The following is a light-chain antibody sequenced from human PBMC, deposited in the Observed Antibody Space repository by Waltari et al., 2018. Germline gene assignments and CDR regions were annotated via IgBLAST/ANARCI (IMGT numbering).Light chain of an antibody. J-gene: IGLJ3*02. Sequence: QSALTQPASVSGSPGQSITISCTGTSSDVGCYNLVSWYQQHPDKAPKLLVYEVSTRPSGVSNRFSGSKSGNTASLTISGLQAEDEADYYCCSYAGRNIWVFGGGTKVTVL. CDR3: CSYAGRNIWV. CDR2: EVS. CDR1: SSDVGCYNL. V-gene: IGLV2-23*02.